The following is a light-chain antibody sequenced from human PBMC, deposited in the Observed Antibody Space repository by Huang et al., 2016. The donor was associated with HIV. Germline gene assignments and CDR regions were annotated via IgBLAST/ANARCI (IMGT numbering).Light chain of an antibody. Sequence: IVLTQSPATLSLSPGERATLSCRASQSVSGYLPWYQQKPGQAPRLLSYDASNRAPVIQGRCSGSGAGTYFTITISSLEPEDVAVYFCQQRSNWPSFGQGTKVRIK. CDR1: QSVSGY. J-gene: IGKJ1*01. CDR3: QQRSNWPS. V-gene: IGKV3-11*01. CDR2: DAS.